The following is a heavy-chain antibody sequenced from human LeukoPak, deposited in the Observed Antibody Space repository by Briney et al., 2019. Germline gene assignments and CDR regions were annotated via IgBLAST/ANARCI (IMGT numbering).Heavy chain of an antibody. D-gene: IGHD6-13*01. J-gene: IGHJ6*02. V-gene: IGHV3-30*18. CDR2: ISYDGSNK. CDR3: AKVISSWQSPKYYYYYGMDV. CDR1: GFTFSSYG. Sequence: LSGGSLRLSCAASGFTFSSYGMHWVRQAPGKGLEWVAVISYDGSNKYYADSVKGRFTISRDNSKNTLYLQLNSLRAEDTAVYYCAKVISSWQSPKYYYYYGMDVWGQGTTVTVSS.